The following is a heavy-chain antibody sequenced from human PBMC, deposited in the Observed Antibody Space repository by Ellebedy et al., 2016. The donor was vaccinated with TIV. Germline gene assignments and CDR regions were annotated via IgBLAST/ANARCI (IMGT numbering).Heavy chain of an antibody. CDR2: ISYDGSNK. V-gene: IGHV3-30*14. CDR3: ARYRTTVTTLGSFKHYYYYGMDV. J-gene: IGHJ6*02. CDR1: GFTFSSHA. D-gene: IGHD4-17*01. Sequence: GESLKISCAASGFTFSSHAMHWVRQAPGKGLEWVAVISYDGSNKYYADSVKGRFTISRDNSNNTLYLQMNSLRAEDAAVYYCARYRTTVTTLGSFKHYYYYGMDVWGQGTTVTVSS.